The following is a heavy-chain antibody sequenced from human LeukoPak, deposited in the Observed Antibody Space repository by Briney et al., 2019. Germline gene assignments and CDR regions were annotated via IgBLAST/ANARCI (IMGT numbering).Heavy chain of an antibody. J-gene: IGHJ5*02. CDR1: GGSVSSSSYY. V-gene: IGHV4-39*01. CDR2: IYYSGST. Sequence: SETLSLTCTVSGGSVSSSSYYWGWIRQPPGKGLEWLGSIYYSGSTYYNPSLKSRVTISVDTSKNQFSLKLSSVTAADTAVYYCARRVYDFWSGSNWFDPWGQGTLVTVSS. D-gene: IGHD3-3*01. CDR3: ARRVYDFWSGSNWFDP.